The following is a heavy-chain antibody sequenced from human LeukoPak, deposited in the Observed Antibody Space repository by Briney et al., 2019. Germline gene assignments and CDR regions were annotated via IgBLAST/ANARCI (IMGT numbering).Heavy chain of an antibody. J-gene: IGHJ6*02. CDR1: GFTFSSYW. D-gene: IGHD3-22*01. V-gene: IGHV3-7*01. CDR2: IKQDGSEK. CDR3: ARDSRWYYYDSSGYRGDGMDV. Sequence: PGGSLRLSCAASGFTFSSYWMSWVRQAPGKGLEWVANIKQDGSEKYYVDSVKGRFTISRDNAKNSLYLQMNSLRAEDTAVYYCARDSRWYYYDSSGYRGDGMDVWGQGTTVTVSS.